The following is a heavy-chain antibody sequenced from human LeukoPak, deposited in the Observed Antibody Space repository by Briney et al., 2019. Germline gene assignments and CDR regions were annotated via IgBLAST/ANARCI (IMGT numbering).Heavy chain of an antibody. CDR3: AKAYIWFGERTDAFDI. Sequence: GGSLRLSCAASGSTFSSYGMHWVRQAPGKGLEWVAFIRYDGSNKYYADSVKGRFTISRDNSKNSLYLQMNSLRTEDTALYYCAKAYIWFGERTDAFDIWGQGTMVTVSS. J-gene: IGHJ3*02. D-gene: IGHD3-10*01. V-gene: IGHV3-30*02. CDR2: IRYDGSNK. CDR1: GSTFSSYG.